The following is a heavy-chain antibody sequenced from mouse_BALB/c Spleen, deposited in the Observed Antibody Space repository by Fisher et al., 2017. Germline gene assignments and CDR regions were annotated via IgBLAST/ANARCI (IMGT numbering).Heavy chain of an antibody. CDR3: TRSGDYYAMDY. Sequence: RFTISRDNAKNTLYLQMSSLKSEDTAMYYCTRSGDYYAMDYWGQGTSVTVSS. V-gene: IGHV5-6-4*01. J-gene: IGHJ4*01.